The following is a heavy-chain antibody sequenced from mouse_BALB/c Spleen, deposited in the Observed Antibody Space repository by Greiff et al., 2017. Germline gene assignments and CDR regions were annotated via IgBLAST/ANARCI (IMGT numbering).Heavy chain of an antibody. CDR3: AAYDYDFDY. V-gene: IGHV1-7*01. CDR1: GYTFTSYW. Sequence: LQESGAELAKPGASVKMSCKASGYTFTSYWMHWVKQRPGQGLEWIGYINPSTGYTEYNQKFKDKATLTADKSSSTAYMQLSSLTSEDSAVYYCAAYDYDFDYWGQGTTLTVSS. CDR2: INPSTGYT. D-gene: IGHD2-4*01. J-gene: IGHJ2*01.